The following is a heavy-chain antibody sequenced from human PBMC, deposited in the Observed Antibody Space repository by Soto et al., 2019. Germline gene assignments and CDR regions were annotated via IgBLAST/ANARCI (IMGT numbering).Heavy chain of an antibody. V-gene: IGHV4-30-2*01. CDR1: GGSISSGGYS. CDR3: ARGEPTMVRGVIRVWFDP. D-gene: IGHD3-10*01. CDR2: IYHSGST. Sequence: QLQLQESGSGLVKPSQTLSLTCAVSGGSISSGGYSWSWIRQPPGKGLEWIGYIYHSGSTYYNPSLKSRVTISVDRSKTQFSLKLSSVTAADTAVYYCARGEPTMVRGVIRVWFDPWGQGTLVTVSS. J-gene: IGHJ5*02.